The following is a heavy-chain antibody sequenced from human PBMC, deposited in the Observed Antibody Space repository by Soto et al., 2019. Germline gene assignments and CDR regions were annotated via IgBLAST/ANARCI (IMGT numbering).Heavy chain of an antibody. CDR1: GFTFSSYD. V-gene: IGHV3-13*01. Sequence: EVQLVESGGGLVQPGGSLRLSCAASGFTFSSYDMHWVRQATGKGLEWVSAIGTAGDTYYPGSVKGRFTISRENAKNSSYLQMNSLRAGDTAVYYCARGPFDYYYGMDVWGQGTTVTVSS. CDR2: IGTAGDT. CDR3: ARGPFDYYYGMDV. J-gene: IGHJ6*02.